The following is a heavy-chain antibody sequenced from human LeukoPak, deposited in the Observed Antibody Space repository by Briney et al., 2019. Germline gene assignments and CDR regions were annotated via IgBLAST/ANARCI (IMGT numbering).Heavy chain of an antibody. CDR1: GFTFDRHW. J-gene: IGHJ4*02. CDR3: ARGGFIVGANQYFQW. Sequence: GGSLRLSCVASGFTFDRHWMHWVRRAPGKGLVWVSRIDTDGGERGYAESVKGRFTISRDNTKNTLYLQRDSLRVEDTAVYYCARGGFIVGANQYFQWWGQGTRVIVSS. D-gene: IGHD3-16*02. V-gene: IGHV3-74*01. CDR2: IDTDGGER.